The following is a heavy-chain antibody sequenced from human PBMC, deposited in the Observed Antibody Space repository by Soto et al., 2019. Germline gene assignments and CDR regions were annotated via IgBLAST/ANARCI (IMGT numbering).Heavy chain of an antibody. CDR1: GGTFSSYT. CDR2: IIPILGIA. Sequence: GASVKVSCKASGGTFSSYTISWVRQAPGQGLEWMGRIIPILGIANYAQKFQGRVTITADKSTSTAYMELSSLRSEDTAVYYCARVDYGDYEPHWFDPWGQGTLVTVSS. CDR3: ARVDYGDYEPHWFDP. D-gene: IGHD4-17*01. V-gene: IGHV1-69*02. J-gene: IGHJ5*02.